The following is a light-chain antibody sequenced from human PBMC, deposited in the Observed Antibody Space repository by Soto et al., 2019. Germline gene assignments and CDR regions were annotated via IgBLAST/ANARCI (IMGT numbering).Light chain of an antibody. CDR1: QSVSSNK. V-gene: IGKV3-20*01. CDR2: AAS. Sequence: ETVLTQSPGSVSLSPGDRATLPCRASQSVSSNKLSWYQQKPGQAPRLLIYAASRRAAGIADRFSGSGSGTDFTLTINRLEPEDCVVYYFQAYDTSWTFGQGTKVDIK. CDR3: QAYDTSWT. J-gene: IGKJ1*01.